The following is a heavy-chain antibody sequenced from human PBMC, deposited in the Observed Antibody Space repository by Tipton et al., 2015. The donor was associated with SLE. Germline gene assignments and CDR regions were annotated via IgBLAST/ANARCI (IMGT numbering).Heavy chain of an antibody. CDR1: GYNFATYW. Sequence: VQLVQSGAEVKRPGESLKISCKASGYNFATYWIGWVRLVPGKGLEWMGVIYPADSDTRYNPSFRGQVTISADMSISTAYLQWSSLQASDTAIYYCARRMVERYVSRNYYGMDVWGPGTTVIVSS. V-gene: IGHV5-51*01. J-gene: IGHJ6*02. CDR3: ARRMVERYVSRNYYGMDV. CDR2: IYPADSDT. D-gene: IGHD1-1*01.